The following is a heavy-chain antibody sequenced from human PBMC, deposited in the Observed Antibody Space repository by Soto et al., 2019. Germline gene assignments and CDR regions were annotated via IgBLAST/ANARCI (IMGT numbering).Heavy chain of an antibody. CDR1: GYPVTAYY. Sequence: QLHLVQSGAVVKKPGASVTVSCSASGYPVTAYYMHWVRQAPGRGLEWMGGINPATGAAKYTQTFQGRVTMTRDTSTSTFFMELSGLTSEDTAVFYCARGVGVGVAGSAAFDMWGQGTLVTVSS. CDR3: ARGVGVGVAGSAAFDM. CDR2: INPATGAA. V-gene: IGHV1-2*02. D-gene: IGHD3-3*01. J-gene: IGHJ3*02.